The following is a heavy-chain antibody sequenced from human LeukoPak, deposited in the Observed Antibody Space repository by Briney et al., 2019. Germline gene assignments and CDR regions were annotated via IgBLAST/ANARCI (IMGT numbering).Heavy chain of an antibody. CDR2: IYYSGST. D-gene: IGHD3-22*01. CDR1: GGSISSSSYY. Sequence: PSETLSLTCTVSGGSISSSSYYWGWLRQPPGKGLEWLGSIYYSGSTYYNPSLKSRVTISVDASKNQFSLKLSSVTAADTAVYYCARRGYDSSGYYYEWGQGTLVTVSS. J-gene: IGHJ4*02. V-gene: IGHV4-39*01. CDR3: ARRGYDSSGYYYE.